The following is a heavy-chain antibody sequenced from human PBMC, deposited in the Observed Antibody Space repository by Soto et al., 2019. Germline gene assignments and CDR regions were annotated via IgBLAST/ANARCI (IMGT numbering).Heavy chain of an antibody. Sequence: XAVKVANMASGYPFTRYGVVWVRPSPGQGLEWMGWISAYNGNTNYAQKLQGRVTMTTDTSTSTAYMELRSLRSDDTAVYYRARCHIWVAVAGPYFDYCGQGTLVTVSS. CDR1: GYPFTRYG. D-gene: IGHD6-19*01. J-gene: IGHJ4*02. V-gene: IGHV1-18*04. CDR3: ARCHIWVAVAGPYFDY. CDR2: ISAYNGNT.